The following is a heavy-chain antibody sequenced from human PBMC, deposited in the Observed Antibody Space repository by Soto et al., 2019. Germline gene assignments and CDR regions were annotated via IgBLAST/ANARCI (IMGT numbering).Heavy chain of an antibody. J-gene: IGHJ4*02. CDR2: ISSSSSTI. CDR3: ARAGYVDN. CDR1: GFTFSSYS. Sequence: EVQLVESGGGLVQPGGSLRLSCAASGFTFSSYSMNWVRQAPGKGLEWVSYISSSSSTIYYADSVKGRFTISRDNAKNSLFMRVSILRDEETAVYYCARAGYVDNWGQGTLVTVSS. D-gene: IGHD6-13*01. V-gene: IGHV3-48*02.